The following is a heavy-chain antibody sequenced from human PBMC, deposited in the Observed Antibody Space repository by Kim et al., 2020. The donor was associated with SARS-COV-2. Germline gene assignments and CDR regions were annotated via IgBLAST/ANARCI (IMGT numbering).Heavy chain of an antibody. Sequence: SETLSLTCTVSGASFSTYYWSWIRQPPGKGLEWIGYIYYSGSTNYNPSLKSRVTISVDTSKNQFSLKLSSVTAADTAIYYCARVDMIVMEPYYYYGMDVWGQGTTVTVSS. V-gene: IGHV4-59*13. CDR3: ARVDMIVMEPYYYYGMDV. J-gene: IGHJ6*02. CDR2: IYYSGST. D-gene: IGHD3-22*01. CDR1: GASFSTYY.